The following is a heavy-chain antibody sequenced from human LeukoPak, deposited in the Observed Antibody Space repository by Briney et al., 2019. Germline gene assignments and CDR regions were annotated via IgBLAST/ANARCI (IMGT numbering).Heavy chain of an antibody. CDR1: GFTFSSYA. J-gene: IGHJ6*02. CDR3: ARDEDCSSTSCYFNYYYGMDV. D-gene: IGHD2-2*01. Sequence: PGGSLRLSCAASGFTFSSYAMHWVRQAPGKGLEWVAVISYDGSNKYYADSVKGRFTISRDNSKNTLYLQMNSLRAEDTAVYYCARDEDCSSTSCYFNYYYGMDVWGQGTTVTVSS. CDR2: ISYDGSNK. V-gene: IGHV3-30-3*01.